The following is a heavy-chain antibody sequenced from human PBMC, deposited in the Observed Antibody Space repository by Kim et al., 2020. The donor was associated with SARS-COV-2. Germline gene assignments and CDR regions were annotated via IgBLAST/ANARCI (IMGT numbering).Heavy chain of an antibody. CDR3: VGDGYCTSTRCSEYFQR. CDR2: ISSSSPI. J-gene: IGHJ1*01. V-gene: IGHV3-48*04. CDR1: GFTFSSYG. D-gene: IGHD2-2*01. Sequence: GGSLRLSCAASGFTFSSYGMNWVRQAPGKGLEWISYISSSSPIYYAESVKGRFTISRDNAKNSLYMQMNSLRAEDTAVYYCVGDGYCTSTRCSEYFQRWGQGTLVTVSS.